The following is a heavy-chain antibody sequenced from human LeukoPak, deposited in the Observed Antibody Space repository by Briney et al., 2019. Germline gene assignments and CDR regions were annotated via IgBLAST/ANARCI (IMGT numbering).Heavy chain of an antibody. CDR1: GFTFSSYW. J-gene: IGHJ4*02. CDR2: IKQDGSEK. V-gene: IGHV3-7*01. Sequence: GGSLRLSCAASGFTFSSYWVSWVRQAPGKGLEWVANIKQDGSEKYYVDSVKGRFTISRDNAKNSLYLQMNSLRAEDTAVYYCARVMGLRYAANDYWGQGTLVTVSS. CDR3: ARVMGLRYAANDY. D-gene: IGHD3-9*01.